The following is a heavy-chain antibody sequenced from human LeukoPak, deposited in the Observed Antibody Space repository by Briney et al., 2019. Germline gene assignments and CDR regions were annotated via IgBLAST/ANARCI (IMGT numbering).Heavy chain of an antibody. Sequence: SQTLSLTCTVSGGSFSSGSCYWSWIWQPAGKGLEWIGRIYTSGSTNYNPSLKSRVTISVDTSKNQFSLKLSSVTAADTAVYYCARQAIVYFDYWGQGTLVTVSS. CDR1: GGSFSSGSCY. J-gene: IGHJ4*02. CDR2: IYTSGST. CDR3: ARQAIVYFDY. V-gene: IGHV4-61*02. D-gene: IGHD1-26*01.